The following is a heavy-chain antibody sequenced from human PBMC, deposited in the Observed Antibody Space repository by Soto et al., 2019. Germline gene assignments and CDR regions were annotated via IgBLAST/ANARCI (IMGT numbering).Heavy chain of an antibody. V-gene: IGHV4-31*03. Sequence: SETLSLTCTVSGGSISSSAYYWSWIRQHPGKGLEWIGYISHSGSTYYNPSLKSRVIISVDASKNQFSLSLTSVTAADTAVYYCAREYTYGSNFFDCWGQGALVTVSS. CDR2: ISHSGST. D-gene: IGHD5-18*01. J-gene: IGHJ4*02. CDR3: AREYTYGSNFFDC. CDR1: GGSISSSAYY.